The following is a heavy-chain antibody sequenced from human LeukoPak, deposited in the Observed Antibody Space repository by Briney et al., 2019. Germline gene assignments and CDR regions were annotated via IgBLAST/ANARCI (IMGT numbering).Heavy chain of an antibody. Sequence: MPSETLSLTCTVSGGSINSNNYYWGWIRQPPGKGLEWIGRMSYSGSTYFNPSLKSRVTISVDVSKKKLSLKMSSVTAADTAVYYCTEEEEIYRHGSSFYDVMWGQGTLVTVSS. D-gene: IGHD5/OR15-5a*01. V-gene: IGHV4-39*07. CDR3: TEEEEIYRHGSSFYDVM. J-gene: IGHJ1*01. CDR1: GGSINSNNYY. CDR2: MSYSGST.